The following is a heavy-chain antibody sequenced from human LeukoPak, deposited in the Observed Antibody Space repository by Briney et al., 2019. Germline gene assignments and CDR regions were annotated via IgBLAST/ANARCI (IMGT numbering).Heavy chain of an antibody. D-gene: IGHD3-10*01. Sequence: GGSLRLSCAASGFTFSSYAMSWVRQAPGKGLEWISAISGSGGSTYYADSVKGRFTISRDNSKNTLYLQMNSLRAEDTAVYYCAKMGFGESSNWFDPWGQGTLVTVSS. CDR3: AKMGFGESSNWFDP. CDR1: GFTFSSYA. V-gene: IGHV3-23*01. J-gene: IGHJ5*02. CDR2: ISGSGGST.